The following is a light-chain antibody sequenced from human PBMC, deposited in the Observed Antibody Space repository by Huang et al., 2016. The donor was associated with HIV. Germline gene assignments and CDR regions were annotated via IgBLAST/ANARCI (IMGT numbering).Light chain of an antibody. CDR3: QQSYNTPLT. CDR1: QSINSY. J-gene: IGKJ4*01. CDR2: AAS. V-gene: IGKV1-39*01. Sequence: DIQMTQSPSSLSASVGDRVTITCRASQSINSYLNWYQHKPGKAPKVLIYAASRLQSFVPSMFIGSGSGTDFTLTINMQQPEDFAIYYCQQSYNTPLTFGGGTRLEIK.